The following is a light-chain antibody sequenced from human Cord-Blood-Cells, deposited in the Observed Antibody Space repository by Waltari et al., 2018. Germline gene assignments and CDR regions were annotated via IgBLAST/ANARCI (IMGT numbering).Light chain of an antibody. CDR2: DAS. V-gene: IGKV3-11*01. CDR1: QSVSSY. J-gene: IGKJ2*01. CDR3: QQRSNWPPYT. Sequence: EIVLTQSPATLSLSPGERATLSCRASQSVSSYLAWYQQKPGQAPRLLIYDASNRATGIPARFSGSGSGTDFTLTISSLKPEDFGVYYCQQRSNWPPYTFGQGTKLEIK.